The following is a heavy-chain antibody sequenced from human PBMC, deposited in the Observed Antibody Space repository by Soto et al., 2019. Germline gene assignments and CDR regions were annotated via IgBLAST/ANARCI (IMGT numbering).Heavy chain of an antibody. J-gene: IGHJ4*02. CDR2: INQHGSEK. Sequence: GGSLRLSFRASGFTFRSYCMTWVRQAPGKGLEWVANINQHGSEKYYVDSVSGRFTISRDSARNPLCLQMSSLRAEDAAVYYCARDGSRGDPFDYWGQGTLVNASS. CDR1: GFTFRSYC. D-gene: IGHD4-17*01. CDR3: ARDGSRGDPFDY. V-gene: IGHV3-7*01.